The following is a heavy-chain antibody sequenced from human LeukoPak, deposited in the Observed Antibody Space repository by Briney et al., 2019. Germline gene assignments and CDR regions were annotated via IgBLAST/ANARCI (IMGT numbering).Heavy chain of an antibody. CDR2: INHSGST. CDR1: GGSFSGYY. D-gene: IGHD3-3*01. V-gene: IGHV4-34*01. CDR3: ARGRRITIFGVANRDAGRFDY. Sequence: PSETLSLTCAVYGGSFSGYYWSWIRQPPGKGLEWIGEINHSGSTNYNPSLKSRVTISVDTSKNQFSLKLSSVTAADTAVYYFARGRRITIFGVANRDAGRFDYWGQGTLVTVSS. J-gene: IGHJ4*02.